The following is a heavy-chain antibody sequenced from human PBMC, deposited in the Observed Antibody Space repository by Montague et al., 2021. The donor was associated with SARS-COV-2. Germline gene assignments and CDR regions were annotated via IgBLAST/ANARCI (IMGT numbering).Heavy chain of an antibody. CDR1: GFTFSSYA. CDR3: AKGLSSGSYYSSYFDY. V-gene: IGHV3-23*01. Sequence: SLRLSCAVSGFTFSSYAMGWVRQAPGKRLEWVSVISGSGGSTYYADSVKGRFTISRDNSKNTLYLQMNSLRAEDTAVYYCAKGLSSGSYYSSYFDYWGQGTLVTVSS. J-gene: IGHJ4*02. CDR2: ISGSGGST. D-gene: IGHD3-10*01.